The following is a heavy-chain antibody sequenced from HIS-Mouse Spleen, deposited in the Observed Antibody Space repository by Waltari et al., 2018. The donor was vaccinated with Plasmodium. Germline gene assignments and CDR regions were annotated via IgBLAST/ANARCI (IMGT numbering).Heavy chain of an antibody. CDR3: ARGPGYSSGWYYFDY. CDR2: INQSGST. D-gene: IGHD6-19*01. CDR1: GGSFSGYY. Sequence: QVQLQQWGAGLLKPSETLSLTCAVEGGSFSGYYWSWIRQPPGKGLEWIGEINQSGSTNYNPSLKSRVTISVDTSKNQFSLKLSSVTAADTAVYYCARGPGYSSGWYYFDYWGQGTLVTVSS. J-gene: IGHJ4*02. V-gene: IGHV4-34*01.